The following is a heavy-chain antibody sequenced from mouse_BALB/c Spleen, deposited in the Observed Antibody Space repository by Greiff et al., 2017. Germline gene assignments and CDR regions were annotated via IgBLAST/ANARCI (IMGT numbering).Heavy chain of an antibody. CDR2: INPSSGYT. V-gene: IGHV1-4*01. D-gene: IGHD6-1*01. J-gene: IGHJ3*01. CDR1: GYTFTSYT. Sequence: VQLQQSGAELARPGASVKMSCKASGYTFTSYTMHWVKQRPGQGLEWIGYINPSSGYTNYNQKFKDKATLTADKSSSTAYMQLSSLTSEDTAVYYCASSEGAWFAYWGQGTLVTVSA. CDR3: ASSEGAWFAY.